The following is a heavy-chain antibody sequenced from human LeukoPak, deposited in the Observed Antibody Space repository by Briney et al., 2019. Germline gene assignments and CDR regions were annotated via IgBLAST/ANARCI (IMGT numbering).Heavy chain of an antibody. CDR1: GFTFISYA. CDR3: ANSNWSPFDK. CDR2: ITTGASYI. V-gene: IGHV3-21*01. D-gene: IGHD1-20*01. J-gene: IGHJ4*02. Sequence: KAGGSLRLSCAACGFTFISYAMSWVRQAPGKGLEWVSSITTGASYIYYADSVKGRFTISRDNAKNSLYLQMNSLRAEDTAVYYCANSNWSPFDKWGQGTLVTVSS.